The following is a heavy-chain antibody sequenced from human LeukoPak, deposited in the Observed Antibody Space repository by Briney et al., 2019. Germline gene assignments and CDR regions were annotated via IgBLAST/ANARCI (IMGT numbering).Heavy chain of an antibody. D-gene: IGHD3-22*01. CDR1: GGSISSYY. J-gene: IGHJ4*02. CDR3: ARLQGNHYYDSSGYYKTQNYFDY. CDR2: MYYSGST. V-gene: IGHV4-59*08. Sequence: SETLSLTCTVSGGSISSYYWSWIRQPPGKGLEWIGYMYYSGSTNYNPSLKSRATISVDTSKNQFSLKLSSVTAADTAVYYCARLQGNHYYDSSGYYKTQNYFDYWGQGTLVTVSS.